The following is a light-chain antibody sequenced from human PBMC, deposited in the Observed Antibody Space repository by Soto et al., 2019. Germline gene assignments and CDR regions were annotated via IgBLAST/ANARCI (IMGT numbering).Light chain of an antibody. CDR2: DAS. CDR3: QQYNSYSKT. J-gene: IGKJ1*01. Sequence: DIQMTQSPSTLSASVGGRVTITCRASQSISSWLAWYQQKPGKAPKLLIYDASSLESGVPSRFSGSGSGTEFTLTISSLQPDDFATYYCQQYNSYSKTFGQGTKVE. CDR1: QSISSW. V-gene: IGKV1-5*01.